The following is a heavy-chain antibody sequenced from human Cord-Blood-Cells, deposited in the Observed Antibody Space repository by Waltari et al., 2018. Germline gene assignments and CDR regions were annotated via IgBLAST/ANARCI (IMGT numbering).Heavy chain of an antibody. CDR3: ARALTYDFWSGYYTDY. CDR2: ISISGSTI. Sequence: EVQLVESGGGLVQPGGSLRLSCAASGFTFSSYEMNWVRQAPGKGLEWVSYISISGSTIYYADSVKGRFTISRDNAKNSLYLQMNSLRAEDTAVYYCARALTYDFWSGYYTDYWGQGTLVTVSS. D-gene: IGHD3-3*01. J-gene: IGHJ4*02. CDR1: GFTFSSYE. V-gene: IGHV3-48*03.